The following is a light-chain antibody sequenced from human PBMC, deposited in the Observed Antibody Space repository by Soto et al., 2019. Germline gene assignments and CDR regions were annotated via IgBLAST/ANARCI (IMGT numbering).Light chain of an antibody. Sequence: ENVLTQSPATLSLSPGEGGTLSCRPRQKVNTYLAWYQQKPGQAPRLLIYDASGRATGIPDRVSGSGSGTDFTLTITRLEPQDFAVYYCQQYARSPGTFGQGTKV. V-gene: IGKV3D-20*01. CDR3: QQYARSPGT. J-gene: IGKJ1*01. CDR1: QKVNTY. CDR2: DAS.